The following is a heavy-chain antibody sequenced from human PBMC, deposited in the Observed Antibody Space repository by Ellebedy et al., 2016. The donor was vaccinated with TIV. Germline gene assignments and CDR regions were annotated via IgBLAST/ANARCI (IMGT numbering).Heavy chain of an antibody. CDR1: GFIISDDW. J-gene: IGHJ5*02. CDR3: VTWDRSYGT. Sequence: GESLKISCEVPGFIISDDWMSWVRQAPGKGLEWVAHINPDGSAAYYVDSVKRRFTISRDNAKRSLFLQMNSLRVDDTAVYYCVTWDRSYGTWGQGSLVTISS. V-gene: IGHV3-7*03. D-gene: IGHD3-16*01. CDR2: INPDGSAA.